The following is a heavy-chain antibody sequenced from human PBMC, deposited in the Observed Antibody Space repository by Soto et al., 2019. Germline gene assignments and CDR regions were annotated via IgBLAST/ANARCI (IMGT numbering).Heavy chain of an antibody. V-gene: IGHV4-34*01. CDR3: ARDLVSAAATPPNWFDP. CDR1: GGSFSGYY. Sequence: PSETLSLTCAVYGGSFSGYYWSWIRQPPGKGLEWIGEINHSGSTNYNPSLKSRATISVDTSKNQFSLKLTSVTAADTAVYYCARDLVSAAATPPNWFDPWGQGTLVTVSS. J-gene: IGHJ5*02. CDR2: INHSGST. D-gene: IGHD2-15*01.